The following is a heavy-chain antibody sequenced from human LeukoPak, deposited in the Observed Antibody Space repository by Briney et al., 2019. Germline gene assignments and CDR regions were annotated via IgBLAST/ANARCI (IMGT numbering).Heavy chain of an antibody. CDR3: ARDSHAWYGQYYFDF. D-gene: IGHD6-13*01. CDR2: IYYFGTT. CDR1: GGSIIDSSYY. V-gene: IGHV4-39*07. J-gene: IGHJ4*02. Sequence: SETLSLTCTVSGGSIIDSSYYWGWIRQPPGKGLEWIGNIYYFGTTLHNPSLKSRVTMSVDTSKNQFSLKLSSVPAADTAVYYCARDSHAWYGQYYFDFWGQGALVTVSS.